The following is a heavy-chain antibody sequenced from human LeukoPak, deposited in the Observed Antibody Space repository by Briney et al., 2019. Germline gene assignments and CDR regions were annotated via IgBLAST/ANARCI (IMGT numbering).Heavy chain of an antibody. V-gene: IGHV4-34*01. J-gene: IGHJ6*03. D-gene: IGHD3-3*01. CDR2: INHSGST. CDR1: GGSFGGYY. CDR3: ARGHYDFWSGYYTGLSENYMDV. Sequence: PSETLSLTCAVYGGSFGGYYWSWIRQPPGKGLEWIGEINHSGSTNYNPSLKSRVTISVDTSKNQFSLKLSSVTAADTAVYYCARGHYDFWSGYYTGLSENYMDVWGKGTTVTVSS.